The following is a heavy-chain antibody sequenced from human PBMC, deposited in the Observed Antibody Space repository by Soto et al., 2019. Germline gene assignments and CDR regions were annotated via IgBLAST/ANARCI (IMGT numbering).Heavy chain of an antibody. J-gene: IGHJ6*01. V-gene: IGHV3-23*01. CDR1: GFTFISYA. CDR2: ISCSGGST. D-gene: IGHD1-26*01. Sequence: GGSLRLSCASSGFTFISYAMSWVRQAPGKGLEWVSAISCSGGSTYYADSVKGRFTISRDNSKNTLYLQMNSLRAEDTAVYYCAKARSGSYSAYYYYGMDVWGQGTTVTVSS. CDR3: AKARSGSYSAYYYYGMDV.